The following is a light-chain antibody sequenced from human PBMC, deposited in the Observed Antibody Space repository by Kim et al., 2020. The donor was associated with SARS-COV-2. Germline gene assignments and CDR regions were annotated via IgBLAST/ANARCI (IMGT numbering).Light chain of an antibody. Sequence: EIVLTQSPATLSFSPGDRAILSCRASQNIGRYLAWYQQRPGQAPSLLIYEVFNRAAGVPARFSGDGSETDFTLTITSLEPDDFAVYYCHHRANWPALTFGGGTKVDIK. CDR1: QNIGRY. CDR3: HHRANWPALT. CDR2: EVF. J-gene: IGKJ4*01. V-gene: IGKV3-11*01.